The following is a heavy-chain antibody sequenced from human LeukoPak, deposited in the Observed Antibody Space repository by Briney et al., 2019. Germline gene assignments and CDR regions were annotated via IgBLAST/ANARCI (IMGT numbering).Heavy chain of an antibody. CDR2: IYYSGSA. J-gene: IGHJ6*03. Sequence: MSSETLSLTCSVSGGSISGKYWSWIRQPPGKGLEWIGYIYYSGSANYNPSLKSRVTISVDTSKNQFSLKMSSVTAADTAVYFCARQLYVSGSYYAPMDVWGKGTTVTISS. V-gene: IGHV4-59*08. CDR1: GGSISGKY. D-gene: IGHD3-10*01. CDR3: ARQLYVSGSYYAPMDV.